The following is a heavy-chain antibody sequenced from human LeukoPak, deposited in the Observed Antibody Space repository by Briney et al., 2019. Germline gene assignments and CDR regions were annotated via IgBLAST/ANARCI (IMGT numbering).Heavy chain of an antibody. Sequence: PGGSLRLSCAASGFTFNNAWMNWVRQAPGKGLEWVGRIKSKADGGTADYAAPVKGRFSISRDDSKNTLYLQMNSLKSEDTAVYYCTTDLMGATDFWGQGTLVTVSS. V-gene: IGHV3-15*07. CDR2: IKSKADGGTA. J-gene: IGHJ4*02. CDR1: GFTFNNAW. CDR3: TTDLMGATDF. D-gene: IGHD1-26*01.